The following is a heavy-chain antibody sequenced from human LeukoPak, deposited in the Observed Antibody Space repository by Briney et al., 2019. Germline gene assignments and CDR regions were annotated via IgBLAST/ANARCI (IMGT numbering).Heavy chain of an antibody. CDR2: ISGSADNR. CDR1: GFTFSSYA. Sequence: GGSLRLSCAASGFTFSSYAMSWVRQAPGKGLEWVSAISGSADNRYYADSVKGRFTISRDNSKNTLYLQMNSLRAEDTAVYYCAKSTGTGDFDYWGQGTLVTVSS. D-gene: IGHD1-1*01. J-gene: IGHJ4*02. CDR3: AKSTGTGDFDY. V-gene: IGHV3-23*01.